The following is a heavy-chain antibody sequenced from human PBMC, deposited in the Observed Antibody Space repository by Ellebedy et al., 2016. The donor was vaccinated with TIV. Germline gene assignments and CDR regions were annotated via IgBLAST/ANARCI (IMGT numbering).Heavy chain of an antibody. Sequence: GESLKISCAASGFTFSAYSMNWVRQAPGKGLEWVSSISSTGAHIYSADSLKGRFSISRDNTKKSLYLQMTSLRVKDTAVYYCVRDSSNWDDFDSWGQGTLVTVSS. CDR2: ISSTGAHI. D-gene: IGHD1-1*01. CDR1: GFTFSAYS. J-gene: IGHJ4*01. V-gene: IGHV3-21*01. CDR3: VRDSSNWDDFDS.